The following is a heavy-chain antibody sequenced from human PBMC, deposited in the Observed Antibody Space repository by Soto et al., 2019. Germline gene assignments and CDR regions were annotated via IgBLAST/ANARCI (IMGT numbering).Heavy chain of an antibody. Sequence: PSETLSLTCTVSGASISNYYWSWIRQPPGKGLEWIGHISYSGNTDYNRSLKSRLTISIDTSKSQFSLKLTSMTAADTAMYYCAGGIVVVALGYWGQGALVTVS. V-gene: IGHV4-59*01. CDR3: AGGIVVVALGY. D-gene: IGHD3-22*01. CDR1: GASISNYY. J-gene: IGHJ4*02. CDR2: ISYSGNT.